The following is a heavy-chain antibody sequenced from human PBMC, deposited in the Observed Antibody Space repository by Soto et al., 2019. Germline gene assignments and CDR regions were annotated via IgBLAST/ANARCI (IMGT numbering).Heavy chain of an antibody. J-gene: IGHJ6*02. V-gene: IGHV3-13*01. CDR2: IGTTGDR. D-gene: IGHD5-18*01. Sequence: ESGGGLVQPGGSLRLSCAASGFTFSNNDMHWVRQVPGRGLEWVAAIGTTGDRYYAGSVKGRFTISRDNAKNSLYLQMNSLRAEDTAVYYCARESRFPVGTAATVTLYYNAMDIWGQGTTVTVSS. CDR3: ARESRFPVGTAATVTLYYNAMDI. CDR1: GFTFSNND.